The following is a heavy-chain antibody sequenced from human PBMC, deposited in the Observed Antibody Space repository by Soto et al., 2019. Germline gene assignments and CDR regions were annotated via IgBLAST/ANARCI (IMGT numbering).Heavy chain of an antibody. D-gene: IGHD2-8*01. CDR2: IGGGSGHI. J-gene: IGHJ4*02. CDR3: ARTNGAYSNDFDC. CDR1: GFTFSSYS. V-gene: IGHV3-21*01. Sequence: EVQLVESGGGLVKPGGSLRLSCAASGFTFSSYSMVWVRQAPEKGLEWVSSIGGGSGHIYYADSLKGRFTISRDNAKNSLYLQMNSPRVDDTAVYYCARTNGAYSNDFDCWGQGTLVTVSS.